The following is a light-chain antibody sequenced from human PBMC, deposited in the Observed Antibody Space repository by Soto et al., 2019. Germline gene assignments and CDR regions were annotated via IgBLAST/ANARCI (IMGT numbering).Light chain of an antibody. Sequence: EVVMTQSPATLSASPGEGVTISCRASQGIGDTLAWYQHKPGQTPRLLIYDTSTRATGVPARFSGSRSWTDFTLSVSSLQPEAFATYYCQQSYSLPVWTFGQGTKVDIK. J-gene: IGKJ1*01. CDR1: QGIGDT. V-gene: IGKV3-15*01. CDR3: QQSYSLPVWT. CDR2: DTS.